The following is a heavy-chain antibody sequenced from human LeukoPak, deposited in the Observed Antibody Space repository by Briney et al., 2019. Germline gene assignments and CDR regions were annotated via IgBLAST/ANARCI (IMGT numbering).Heavy chain of an antibody. CDR3: AISEQLWSNIDY. CDR1: GYSISSGYY. V-gene: IGHV4-38-2*02. CDR2: FYDSGNT. J-gene: IGHJ4*02. Sequence: SETLSLTCTVSGYSISSGYYWGWIRQPPGKGLEWIGSFYDSGNTYYNPSLKSRVTISVDTSKNQFSLKLSSVTAAGTAVYYCAISEQLWSNIDYWGQGTLVTVSS. D-gene: IGHD5-18*01.